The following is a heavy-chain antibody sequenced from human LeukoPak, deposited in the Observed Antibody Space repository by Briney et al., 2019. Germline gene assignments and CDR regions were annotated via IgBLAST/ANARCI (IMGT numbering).Heavy chain of an antibody. CDR2: IYHSGST. Sequence: PSETLSLTCAVSGGSISSGGYSWSWIRQPPGKGLEWIGYIYHSGSTYYNPSLKSRVTISVDRSKNQFSLKLSSVTAADTAVYYCAAAAGIWYFDYWGQGTLVTVSS. CDR3: AAAAGIWYFDY. D-gene: IGHD6-13*01. CDR1: GGSISSGGYS. J-gene: IGHJ4*02. V-gene: IGHV4-30-2*01.